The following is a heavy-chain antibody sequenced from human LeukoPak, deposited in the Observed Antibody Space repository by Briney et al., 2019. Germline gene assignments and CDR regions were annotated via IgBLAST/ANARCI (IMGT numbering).Heavy chain of an antibody. CDR3: ARALVSYSGSYPSYFDY. D-gene: IGHD1-26*01. CDR2: IYYSGST. CDR1: GGSISSYY. J-gene: IGHJ4*02. Sequence: SETLSLTCTVSGGSISSYYWSWIRQPPGKGLEWIGYIYYSGSTNYNPSLKSRVTISVDTSKNQFSLKLSSVTAADTAVYYCARALVSYSGSYPSYFDYWGQGTLVTVSS. V-gene: IGHV4-59*01.